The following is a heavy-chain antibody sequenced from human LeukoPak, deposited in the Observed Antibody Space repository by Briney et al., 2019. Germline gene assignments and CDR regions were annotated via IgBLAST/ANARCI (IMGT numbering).Heavy chain of an antibody. V-gene: IGHV1-18*01. J-gene: IGHJ4*02. D-gene: IGHD3-3*01. CDR2: ISAYSGNT. CDR3: ARAPDDYDFWSGPFDY. Sequence: GASVTVSCTASGYTFTNYGISWVRQAPGQGLARMGWISAYSGNTNYAQNLQGRDTMTTDTSTSTAYMELRSLRSDDTAVYYCARAPDDYDFWSGPFDYWGRGTLVTVSS. CDR1: GYTFTNYG.